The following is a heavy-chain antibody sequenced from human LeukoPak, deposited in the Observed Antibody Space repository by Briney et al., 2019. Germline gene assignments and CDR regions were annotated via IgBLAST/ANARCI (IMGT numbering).Heavy chain of an antibody. CDR3: ARAGYSYGTGYYFDY. J-gene: IGHJ4*02. D-gene: IGHD5-18*01. CDR2: IYHTGAT. CDR1: GGSISSYY. V-gene: IGHV4-59*01. Sequence: SETLSLTCTVSGGSISSYYWSWIRLPPGKGLEWIGYIYHTGATYYNPSLKSRVTISLDTSKNQFSLKLSSVTAADAAVYYCARAGYSYGTGYYFDYWGQGALVTVSS.